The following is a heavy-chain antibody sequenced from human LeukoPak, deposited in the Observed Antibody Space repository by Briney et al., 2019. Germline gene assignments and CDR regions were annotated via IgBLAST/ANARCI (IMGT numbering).Heavy chain of an antibody. CDR3: ARALPDGPLYYYYYMDV. D-gene: IGHD2-8*01. J-gene: IGHJ6*03. V-gene: IGHV3-7*01. CDR2: IKQDGSEK. CDR1: RFTFSSYW. Sequence: GGSLRLSCAASRFTFSSYWMSWVRQAPGKGLEWVANIKQDGSEKYYVDSVKGRFTISRDNAKNSLYLQMNSLRAEDTAVYYCARALPDGPLYYYYYMDVWGKGTTVTISS.